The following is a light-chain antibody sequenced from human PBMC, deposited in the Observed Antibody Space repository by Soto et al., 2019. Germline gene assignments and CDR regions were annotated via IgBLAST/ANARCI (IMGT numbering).Light chain of an antibody. CDR3: LQHHSYPPWT. CDR1: QTISSW. Sequence: DIQMTQSPSTLSGSVGDRVTITCRASQTISSWLAWYQQKPGKAPKLLIYKASTLKSGVPSRFSGSGSETEFTLTISSLQPEDFATYYCLQHHSYPPWTFGQGTKVDIK. CDR2: KAS. J-gene: IGKJ1*01. V-gene: IGKV1-5*03.